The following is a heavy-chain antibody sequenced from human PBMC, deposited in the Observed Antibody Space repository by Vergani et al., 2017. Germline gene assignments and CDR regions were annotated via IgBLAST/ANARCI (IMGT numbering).Heavy chain of an antibody. CDR3: AKDQAMRDYYDTRGPGGYYFDY. CDR1: GFTFSSYA. Sequence: EVQLLESGGGLVQPGGSLRLSCAASGFTFSSYAMSWVRQAPGKGLEWVSAISGSGGSTYYADSVKGRFTISRDNAKNKLYLQMNSLRADDTAVYYCAKDQAMRDYYDTRGPGGYYFDYWGQGTLVTVSS. CDR2: ISGSGGST. J-gene: IGHJ4*02. V-gene: IGHV3-23*01. D-gene: IGHD3-22*01.